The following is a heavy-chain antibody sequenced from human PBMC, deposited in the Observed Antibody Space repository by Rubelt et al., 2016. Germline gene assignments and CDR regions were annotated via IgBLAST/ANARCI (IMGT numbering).Heavy chain of an antibody. J-gene: IGHJ6*02. D-gene: IGHD2-21*01. CDR1: GGSISSSSYY. CDR2: IYYSGRT. V-gene: IGHV4-39*07. Sequence: QLQLQESGPGLVKPSETLSLTCTVSGGSISSSSYYWGWIRQPPGKGLEWIGSIYYSGRTYFNPSLKSRGTISVDTSKNQFSLKLNSVTAADTAVYYCAREAVIPEFYYYGMDVWGQGTTVTVSS. CDR3: AREAVIPEFYYYGMDV.